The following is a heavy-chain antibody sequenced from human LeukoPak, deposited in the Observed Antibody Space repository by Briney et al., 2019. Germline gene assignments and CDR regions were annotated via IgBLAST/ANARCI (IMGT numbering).Heavy chain of an antibody. CDR1: GGSISSSDYF. CDR3: ARYRLGWFDP. CDR2: INSRRST. J-gene: IGHJ5*02. D-gene: IGHD6-25*01. V-gene: IGHV4-61*02. Sequence: SETLSLTCTASGGSISSSDYFWSWIRQPAGKGLEWIGRINSRRSTNYNPSLKSRVTLSVDASKNQFSLKLTSVTVADAAVYYCARYRLGWFDPWGQGTLVTVSS.